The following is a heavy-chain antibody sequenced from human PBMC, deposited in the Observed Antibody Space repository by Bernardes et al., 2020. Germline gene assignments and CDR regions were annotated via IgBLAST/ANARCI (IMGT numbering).Heavy chain of an antibody. D-gene: IGHD6-19*01. J-gene: IGHJ4*02. V-gene: IGHV3-9*01. CDR1: GFTFDDFA. CDR2: ISWNSGSI. CDR3: AKDYETGELGIAVEGYCGH. Sequence: GGSLRLSCAASGFTFDDFAMHWVRHSPGKGLEWVSGISWNSGSIGYAASVKGRFTISRDNAKNSLYLQMNSLRPDDTALYYCAKDYETGELGIAVEGYCGHWGQGTLVIVSS.